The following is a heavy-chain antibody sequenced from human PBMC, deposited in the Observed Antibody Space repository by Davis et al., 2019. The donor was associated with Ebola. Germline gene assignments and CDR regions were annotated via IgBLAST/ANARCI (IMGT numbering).Heavy chain of an antibody. V-gene: IGHV3-21*04. CDR3: AKDQDRGYLGLSDY. CDR1: GFTFSSYS. Sequence: PGGSLRLSCAASGFTFSSYSMNWVRQAPGKGLEWVSSISSRNSYIHYADSVKGRFTISRDNSNNLLYLQMNSLRAEDTAVYYCAKDQDRGYLGLSDYWGQGTLVTVSS. J-gene: IGHJ4*02. CDR2: ISSRNSYI. D-gene: IGHD5-12*01.